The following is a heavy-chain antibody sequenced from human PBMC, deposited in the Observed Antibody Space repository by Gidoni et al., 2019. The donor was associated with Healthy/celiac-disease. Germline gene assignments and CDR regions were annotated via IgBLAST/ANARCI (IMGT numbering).Heavy chain of an antibody. J-gene: IGHJ6*02. CDR2: IWYDGSNK. V-gene: IGHV3-33*01. Sequence: QVQLVESGGGVVQPGRSLRLPFAASGFTFSSDGLHWVRQAPGKGLEWVAVIWYDGSNKYYADSVKGRFTISRDNSKNTLYLQMNSLRAEDTAVYYCALGDDITPYYGMDVWGQGTTVTVSS. CDR3: ALGDDITPYYGMDV. D-gene: IGHD3-9*01. CDR1: GFTFSSDG.